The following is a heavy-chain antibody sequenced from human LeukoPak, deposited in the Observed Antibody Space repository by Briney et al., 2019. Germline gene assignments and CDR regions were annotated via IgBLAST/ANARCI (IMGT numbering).Heavy chain of an antibody. Sequence: ASVKVSCKASGYTFNYYGISWVRQAPGQGLEWMGWISAYTGSTNYAQRLQGRVTMTTDTSTSTAYMELRSLRSDDTAVYYCARGGYSYGYMGYSDYWGQGTLVTVSS. CDR3: ARGGYSYGYMGYSDY. CDR1: GYTFNYYG. D-gene: IGHD5-18*01. J-gene: IGHJ4*02. V-gene: IGHV1-18*01. CDR2: ISAYTGST.